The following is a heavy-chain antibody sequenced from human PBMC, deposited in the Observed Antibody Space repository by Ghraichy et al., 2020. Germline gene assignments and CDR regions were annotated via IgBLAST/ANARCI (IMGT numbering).Heavy chain of an antibody. CDR1: GFTFSSYW. J-gene: IGHJ3*02. CDR3: ARDNLAYCGGDCLPSGIVFLSPGAFDI. D-gene: IGHD2-21*02. V-gene: IGHV3-7*01. Sequence: GGSLRLSCAASGFTFSSYWMSWVRQAPGKGLEWVANIKQDGSEKYYVDSVKGRFTISRDNAKNSLYLQMNSLRAEDTAVYYCARDNLAYCGGDCLPSGIVFLSPGAFDIWGQGTMVTVSS. CDR2: IKQDGSEK.